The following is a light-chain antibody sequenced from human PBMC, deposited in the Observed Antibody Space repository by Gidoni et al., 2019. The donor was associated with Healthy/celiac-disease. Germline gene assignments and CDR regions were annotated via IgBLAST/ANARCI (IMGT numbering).Light chain of an antibody. CDR2: DAS. V-gene: IGKV3-11*01. CDR1: QSVSSY. Sequence: EIVLTQSPATLSLSPGERATLSCRARQSVSSYLAWYQQKPGQAPRLLIYDASNRATGIPARFSGSGSWTDFTLTISSLEPEDFSVYYCQQRSNWPQLTFGGGTKVEIK. J-gene: IGKJ4*01. CDR3: QQRSNWPQLT.